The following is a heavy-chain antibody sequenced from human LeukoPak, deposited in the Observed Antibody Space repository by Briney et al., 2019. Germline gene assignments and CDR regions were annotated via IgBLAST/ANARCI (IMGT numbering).Heavy chain of an antibody. CDR1: GGSFTTHY. CDR2: ISYIGST. V-gene: IGHV4-59*08. D-gene: IGHD1-26*01. CDR3: ARTYSGSYHYFDY. Sequence: SETLSLTCTVSGGSFTTHYWSWIRQPPGRGLEWIGYISYIGSTNYNPSLKSRVTISVDTSKNQLSLKLSSVTAADTAVYYCARTYSGSYHYFDYWGQGTLVTVTS. J-gene: IGHJ4*02.